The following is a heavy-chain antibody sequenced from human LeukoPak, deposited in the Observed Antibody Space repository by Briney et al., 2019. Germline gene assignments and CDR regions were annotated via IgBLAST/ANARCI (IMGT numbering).Heavy chain of an antibody. CDR1: GYTFTGYY. J-gene: IGHJ3*02. CDR2: INPNSGGT. D-gene: IGHD3-16*01. V-gene: IGHV1-2*02. CDR3: ARSWGQREAFYI. Sequence: ASVKVSCKASGYTFTGYYMHWVRQAPGQGLEWMGWINPNSGGTNYAQKFQGRVTMTRDTSISTAYMELSRLRSDDTAVHYCARSWGQREAFYIWGQGTMGTVSS.